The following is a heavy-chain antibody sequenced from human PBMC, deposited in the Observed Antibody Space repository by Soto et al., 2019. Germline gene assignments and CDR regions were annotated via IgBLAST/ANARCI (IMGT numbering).Heavy chain of an antibody. CDR2: IYPGDSDT. J-gene: IGHJ6*01. CDR1: GYTFTNYW. V-gene: IGHV5-51*01. Sequence: PEESLTSCCKDSGYTFTNYWIVWVLQMPGKGLEWMGIIYPGDSDTKYNPSFQGQVTISADKSITTTYLRWTSLKASDTAIYYCAASIFYYGMDVWGQGTTVTVSS. CDR3: AASIFYYGMDV.